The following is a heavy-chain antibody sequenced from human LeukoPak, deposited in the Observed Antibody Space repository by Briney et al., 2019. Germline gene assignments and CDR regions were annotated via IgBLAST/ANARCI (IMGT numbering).Heavy chain of an antibody. CDR2: LTGSGGST. V-gene: IGHV3-23*01. CDR1: GFTFSSYA. CDR3: VRLDPWSGYPFDY. Sequence: GGSLRLSCAASGFTFSSYAMNRVRQAPGKGLEWVAGLTGSGGSTSYADSAKGRFTISRDNSKNTLYLQMNSLRAEDTAVYYCVRLDPWSGYPFDYWGQGTLVTVSS. J-gene: IGHJ4*02. D-gene: IGHD3-3*01.